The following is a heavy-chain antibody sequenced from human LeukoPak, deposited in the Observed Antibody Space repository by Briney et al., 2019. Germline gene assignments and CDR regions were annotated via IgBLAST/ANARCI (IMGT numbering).Heavy chain of an antibody. CDR1: GFTFSSYG. D-gene: IGHD4-23*01. CDR3: AKRVLRNLRWPSPFDY. V-gene: IGHV3-30*18. Sequence: GGSLRLSCAASGFTFSSYGMHWVRQAPGKGLEWVAVISYDGSNKYYADSVKGRFTISRDNSKNTLYLQMNSLRAEDTAVYYCAKRVLRNLRWPSPFDYWGQGTLVTVSS. CDR2: ISYDGSNK. J-gene: IGHJ4*02.